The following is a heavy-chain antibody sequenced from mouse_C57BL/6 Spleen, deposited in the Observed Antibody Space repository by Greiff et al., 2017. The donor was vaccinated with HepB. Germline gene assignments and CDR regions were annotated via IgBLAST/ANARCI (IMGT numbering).Heavy chain of an antibody. Sequence: VQLQQSGAELVKPGASVKLSCKASGYTFTVYTIHWVKQRSGQGLEWIGRFYPGSGSIKYNEKFKDKATLTADKSSSTVYMDLSRLTSEDSAVYFCAKHEGRRKPCCCGEGFYFDYWGQGNTLTVSS. D-gene: IGHD2-12*01. CDR2: FYPGSGSI. CDR1: GYTFTVYT. J-gene: IGHJ2*01. V-gene: IGHV1-62-2*01. CDR3: AKHEGRRKPCCCGEGFYFDY.